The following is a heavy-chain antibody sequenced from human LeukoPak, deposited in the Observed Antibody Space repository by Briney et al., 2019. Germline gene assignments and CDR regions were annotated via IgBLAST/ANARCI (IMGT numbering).Heavy chain of an antibody. CDR1: GFTFSSYS. CDR2: INIEGSRT. J-gene: IGHJ4*02. Sequence: PGGSLRLSCAASGFTFSSYSMNWVRQAPGKGLVWVSRINIEGSRTNYADSVKGRFTISRDNSKNTLYLQMNSLRAEDTAVYYCAKVVVGGVGVHDYWGQGTLVTVSS. CDR3: AKVVVGGVGVHDY. V-gene: IGHV3-74*01. D-gene: IGHD2-2*01.